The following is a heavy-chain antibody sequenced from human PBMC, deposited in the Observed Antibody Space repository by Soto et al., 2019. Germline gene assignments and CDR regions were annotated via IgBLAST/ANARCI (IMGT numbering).Heavy chain of an antibody. D-gene: IGHD3-10*01. Sequence: PSETLSLTCAVYGGSFSGYYWSWIRQPPGKGLEWIGEINHSGSTNYNPSLKSRVTISVDTSKNQFSLKLSSVTAADTAVYYCVRGFFRYGSGSYFGYWGQGTLVTSPQ. CDR1: GGSFSGYY. J-gene: IGHJ4*02. CDR3: VRGFFRYGSGSYFGY. V-gene: IGHV4-34*01. CDR2: INHSGST.